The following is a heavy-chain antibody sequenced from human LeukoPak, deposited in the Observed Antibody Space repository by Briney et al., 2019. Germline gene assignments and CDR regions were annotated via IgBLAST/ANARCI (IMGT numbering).Heavy chain of an antibody. CDR1: GVSISSHY. CDR2: MFDSENT. V-gene: IGHV4-59*11. CDR3: ATIKRGSIYGYFDL. Sequence: SETLSLTCTVSGVSISSHYWSWIRQPPGKGLEWIGYMFDSENTRDNPSLKSRITLSADTSKNQFSLRLSSVTAADTAVYYCATIKRGSIYGYFDLWGQGILVTVSS. J-gene: IGHJ4*02. D-gene: IGHD5-18*01.